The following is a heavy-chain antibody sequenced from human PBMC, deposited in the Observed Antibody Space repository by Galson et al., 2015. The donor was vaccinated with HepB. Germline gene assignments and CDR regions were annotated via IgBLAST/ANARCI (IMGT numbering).Heavy chain of an antibody. V-gene: IGHV1-18*01. CDR3: ARGYCSSTSCYTPFGNWFDP. Sequence: SVKVSCKASGYTFTSYGISWVRQAPGQGLEWMGWISAYNGNTNYAQKLQGRVTMTTDTSTSTAYMELRSLRSDDTAVYYCARGYCSSTSCYTPFGNWFDPWGQGTLVTVSS. CDR1: GYTFTSYG. J-gene: IGHJ5*02. CDR2: ISAYNGNT. D-gene: IGHD2-2*02.